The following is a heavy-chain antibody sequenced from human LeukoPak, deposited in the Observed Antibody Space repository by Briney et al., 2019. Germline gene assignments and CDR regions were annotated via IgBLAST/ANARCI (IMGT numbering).Heavy chain of an antibody. Sequence: PSETLSLTCTVSGGSISSSSYYWGWLRQPPGKGLEWIGSIYYSGSTYYNPSLKSRVTISVDTSKNQFSLKLSSVTAADTAVYYCAGPAAYCGGDCYVDYWGQGTLVTVSS. CDR2: IYYSGST. D-gene: IGHD2-21*02. CDR3: AGPAAYCGGDCYVDY. CDR1: GGSISSSSYY. J-gene: IGHJ4*02. V-gene: IGHV4-39*01.